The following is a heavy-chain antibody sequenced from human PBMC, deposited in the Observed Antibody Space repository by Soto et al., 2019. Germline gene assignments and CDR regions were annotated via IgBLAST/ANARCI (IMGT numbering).Heavy chain of an antibody. D-gene: IGHD3-16*01. J-gene: IGHJ6*02. Sequence: QAQQVQSGAEVKRPGASVKVSCKASGYTFTSYGFTWVRQAPGQGLEWMGWVSAYNGHTTYAQKFQGRVTMTTDTSTTTVYMELRSLRSDDTAVYYCARGGRGGLDVWGQGTTVTVS. V-gene: IGHV1-18*01. CDR2: VSAYNGHT. CDR1: GYTFTSYG. CDR3: ARGGRGGLDV.